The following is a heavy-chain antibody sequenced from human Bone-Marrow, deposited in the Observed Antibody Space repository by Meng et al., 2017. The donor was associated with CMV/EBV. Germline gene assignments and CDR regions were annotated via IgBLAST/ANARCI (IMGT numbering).Heavy chain of an antibody. CDR3: ARDRGVDWNYGYYYYYGMDV. CDR1: GGSISSYY. D-gene: IGHD1-7*01. CDR2: IYYSGST. V-gene: IGHV4-59*01. J-gene: IGHJ6*02. Sequence: ESLKISCTVSGGSISSYYWSWIRQPPGKGLEWIGYIYYSGSTNYNPSLKSRVTISVDTSKNQFSLKLGSVTAADTAVYYCARDRGVDWNYGYYYYYGMDVWGQGTTVTVSS.